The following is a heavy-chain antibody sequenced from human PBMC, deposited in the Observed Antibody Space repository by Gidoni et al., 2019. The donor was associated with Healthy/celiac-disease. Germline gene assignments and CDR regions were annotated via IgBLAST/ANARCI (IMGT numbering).Heavy chain of an antibody. J-gene: IGHJ4*02. D-gene: IGHD2-2*01. CDR1: GFPFSNYS. CDR3: ARVVVIRCSSTSCSSEGTPQYDY. CDR2: ISSSSSYI. V-gene: IGHV3-21*01. Sequence: EVQLVESGGGLVKPGGSLRPSCPASGFPFSNYSLNWFRQAPGKGLEWVSSISSSSSYIYYADSVKGRFTISRDNAKNSLYLQMNSLRAEDTAVYYCARVVVIRCSSTSCSSEGTPQYDYWGQGTLVTVSS.